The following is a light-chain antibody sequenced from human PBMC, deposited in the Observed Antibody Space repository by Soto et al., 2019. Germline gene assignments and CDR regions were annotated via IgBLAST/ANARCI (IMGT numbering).Light chain of an antibody. CDR2: DVS. Sequence: QSVLTQPASVSGSPGQSITISCTGTSSDVGGHNYVSWYQQHPGKAPKLMIYDVSNRPSGVSNRFSGSKSGNTASLTISGLQAEDEAEYYCSSYTSSSPYVFGTGTKVTVL. V-gene: IGLV2-14*01. J-gene: IGLJ1*01. CDR3: SSYTSSSPYV. CDR1: SSDVGGHNY.